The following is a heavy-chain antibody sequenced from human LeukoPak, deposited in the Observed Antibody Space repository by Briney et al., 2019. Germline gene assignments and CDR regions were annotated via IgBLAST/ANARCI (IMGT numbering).Heavy chain of an antibody. CDR1: GFTFSSYS. CDR2: ISSSSSTI. V-gene: IGHV3-48*04. CDR3: ARECGADCYYYFDY. D-gene: IGHD2-21*02. J-gene: IGHJ4*02. Sequence: VGSLRLSCAASGFTFSSYSMNWVRQAPGKGLEWVSYISSSSSTIYYADSVKGRFTISRDNAKNSLYLQMNSLRAEDTAVYYCARECGADCYYYFDYWGQGTLVTVSS.